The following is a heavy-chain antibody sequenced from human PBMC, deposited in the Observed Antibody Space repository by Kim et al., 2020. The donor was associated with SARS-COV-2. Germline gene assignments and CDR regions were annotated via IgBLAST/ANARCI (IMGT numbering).Heavy chain of an antibody. Sequence: GGSLRLSCAGSGFTFSNYDMHWVRQAPGKGLEWVAVISYDGDSRYFGDSVKGRFTISRDNSKSTLYLQMNSLRAEDTAVYYCGKDPSPPNSGSYSISYYCGMDVWRQGTTVTVSS. V-gene: IGHV3-30*18. CDR3: GKDPSPPNSGSYSISYYCGMDV. J-gene: IGHJ6*02. CDR1: GFTFSNYD. D-gene: IGHD1-26*01. CDR2: ISYDGDSR.